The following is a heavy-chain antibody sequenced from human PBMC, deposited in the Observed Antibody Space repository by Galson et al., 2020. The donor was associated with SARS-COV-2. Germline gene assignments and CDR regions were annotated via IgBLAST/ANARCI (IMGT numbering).Heavy chain of an antibody. CDR3: ARQKYYYGSGSYSPIYYYYYYMDV. D-gene: IGHD3-10*01. CDR1: GGSISSGGYS. CDR2: IYYSGST. V-gene: IGHV4-30-4*07. Sequence: SETLSLTCAVSGGSISSGGYSWSWIRQPPGKGLEWIGYIYYSGSTYYNPSLKSRVTISVDTSKNQFSLKLNSVTAADTAVYYCARQKYYYGSGSYSPIYYYYYYMDVWGKGTTVTISS. J-gene: IGHJ6*03.